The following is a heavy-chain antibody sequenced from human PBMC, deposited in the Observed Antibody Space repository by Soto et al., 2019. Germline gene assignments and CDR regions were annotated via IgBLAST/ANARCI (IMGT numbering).Heavy chain of an antibody. V-gene: IGHV4-34*01. Sequence: SETLSLTCAVYGGCFRGYYWSGMRQPPGKGLEWIGEINHSGSTNYNPSLKSRVTISVDTSKNQFSLKLSSVTAADTAVYYCASVSIVVVPAAKRGAFDIWGQGTMVTVSS. CDR1: GGCFRGYY. D-gene: IGHD2-2*01. CDR2: INHSGST. J-gene: IGHJ3*02. CDR3: ASVSIVVVPAAKRGAFDI.